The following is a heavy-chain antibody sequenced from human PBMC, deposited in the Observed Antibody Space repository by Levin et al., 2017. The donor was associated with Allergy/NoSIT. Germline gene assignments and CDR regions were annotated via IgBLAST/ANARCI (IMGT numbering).Heavy chain of an antibody. V-gene: IGHV3-30*18. J-gene: IGHJ6*02. CDR1: GFTFSSYG. Sequence: PSETLSLTCAASGFTFSSYGMHWVRQAPGKGLEWVAVISYDGSNKYYADSVKGRFTISRDNSKNTLYLQMNSLRAEDTAVYYCAKDLDVWGQGTTVTVSS. CDR3: AKDLDV. CDR2: ISYDGSNK.